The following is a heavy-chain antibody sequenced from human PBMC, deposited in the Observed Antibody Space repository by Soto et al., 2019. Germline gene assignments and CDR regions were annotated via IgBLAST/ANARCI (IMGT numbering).Heavy chain of an antibody. V-gene: IGHV3-21*01. Sequence: PGGSLRLSCAASGFTFSSYSMNWVRQAPGKGLEWVSSISSSSSYIYYADSVKGRFTISRDNAKNSLYLQMNSLRAEDTAVYYCARDSRIAVTYDAFDIWGQGTMVTVSS. D-gene: IGHD2-21*01. CDR1: GFTFSSYS. CDR2: ISSSSSYI. CDR3: ARDSRIAVTYDAFDI. J-gene: IGHJ3*02.